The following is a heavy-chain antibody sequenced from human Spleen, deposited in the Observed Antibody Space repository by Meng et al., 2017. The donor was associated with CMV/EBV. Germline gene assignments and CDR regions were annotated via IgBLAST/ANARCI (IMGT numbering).Heavy chain of an antibody. CDR3: VRVNRGYYGLYFDY. V-gene: IGHV3-7*01. CDR2: IKQDGSEK. Sequence: GESLKISCAASGFSVSHIYMSWVRQAPGKGLEWVANIKQDGSEKYYVDSVKGRFTISRDNAENSLFLQMNSLRTEDTAVYYCVRVNRGYYGLYFDYWGQGTLVTVSS. J-gene: IGHJ4*02. D-gene: IGHD3-22*01. CDR1: GFSVSHIY.